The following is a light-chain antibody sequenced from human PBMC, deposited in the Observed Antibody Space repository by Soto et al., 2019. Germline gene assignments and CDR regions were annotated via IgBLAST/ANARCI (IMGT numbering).Light chain of an antibody. CDR2: GVT. J-gene: IGLJ2*01. Sequence: QSALAQPASVSGSPGQSIAISCTGTSSDFDGFTKVSWYQHHPDKAPKLMMYGVTNRPSGVSDRFSGSKSGNTASLTISGLQAEDEADYYCSSWTTSTTMIFGGGTKVTVL. CDR1: SSDFDGFTK. V-gene: IGLV2-14*03. CDR3: SSWTTSTTMI.